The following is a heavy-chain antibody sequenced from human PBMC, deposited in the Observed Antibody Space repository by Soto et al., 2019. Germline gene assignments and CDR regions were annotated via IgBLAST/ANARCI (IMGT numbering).Heavy chain of an antibody. CDR3: ARVPGGGSYGHFYYYGMDV. D-gene: IGHD3-16*01. V-gene: IGHV1-18*04. Sequence: ASVKVSCKASGYTFTSYGISWVRQAPGQGLEWMGWISAYNGNTNYAQKLQGRVTMTTDTSTSTAYMELRSLRSDDTAVYYCARVPGGGSYGHFYYYGMDVWGQGTTVTVSS. CDR2: ISAYNGNT. J-gene: IGHJ6*02. CDR1: GYTFTSYG.